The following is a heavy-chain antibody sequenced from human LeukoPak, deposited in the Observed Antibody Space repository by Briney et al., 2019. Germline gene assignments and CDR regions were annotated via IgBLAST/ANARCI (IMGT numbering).Heavy chain of an antibody. CDR1: GGSFSGYY. CDR2: INHSGST. CDR3: ARDRIQLWYTGPKFDY. Sequence: SETLSLTCAVYGGSFSGYYLSWIRQPPGKGLEWIGEINHSGSTNYNPSLKSRVTISVDTSKNQFSLKLSSVTAADTAVYYCARDRIQLWYTGPKFDYWGQGTLVTVSS. V-gene: IGHV4-34*01. J-gene: IGHJ4*02. D-gene: IGHD5-18*01.